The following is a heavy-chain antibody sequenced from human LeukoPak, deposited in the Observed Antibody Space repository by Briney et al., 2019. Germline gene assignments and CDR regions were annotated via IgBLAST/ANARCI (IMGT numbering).Heavy chain of an antibody. CDR3: AREGYSNYHHYYYYMDV. CDR1: GFTFSSYW. V-gene: IGHV3-7*01. J-gene: IGHJ6*03. CDR2: IKQDGSEK. Sequence: GGSLRLSCAASGFTFSSYWMSWVRQAPGKGLEWVANIKQDGSEKYYVDSVKGRFTISRDNAKNSLYLQMNSLRAEDTAVYYCAREGYSNYHHYYYYMDVWGKGTTVTVSS. D-gene: IGHD4-11*01.